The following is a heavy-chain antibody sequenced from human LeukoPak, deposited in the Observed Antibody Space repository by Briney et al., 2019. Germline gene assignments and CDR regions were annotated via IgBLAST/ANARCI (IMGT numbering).Heavy chain of an antibody. J-gene: IGHJ4*02. D-gene: IGHD2-2*01. V-gene: IGHV4-34*01. CDR3: ARDSCSRTSCSSRAYYFDY. CDR2: INHSGST. Sequence: KPSETLSLTCAVYGGSFSGYYWSWIRQPPGKGLEWIGEINHSGSTNYNPSLKSRVTISVDTSKNQFSLKLSSVTAADTAVYYCARDSCSRTSCSSRAYYFDYWGQGTLVTVSS. CDR1: GGSFSGYY.